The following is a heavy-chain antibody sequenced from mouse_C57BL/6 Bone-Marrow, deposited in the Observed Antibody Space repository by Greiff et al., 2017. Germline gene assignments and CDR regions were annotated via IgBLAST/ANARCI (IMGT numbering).Heavy chain of an antibody. CDR1: GFSLTSYG. CDR3: AKGSGSRNWYFDV. V-gene: IGHV2-5*01. CDR2: IWRGGST. J-gene: IGHJ1*03. Sequence: QVQLKQSGPGLVQPSQSLSITCTVSGFSLTSYGVHWVRQSPGKGLEWLGVIWRGGSTDYNAAFMSRLSITKDNSKSQVFFKMNSLQADDTAIYHCAKGSGSRNWYFDVWGTGTTVTVSS. D-gene: IGHD1-1*01.